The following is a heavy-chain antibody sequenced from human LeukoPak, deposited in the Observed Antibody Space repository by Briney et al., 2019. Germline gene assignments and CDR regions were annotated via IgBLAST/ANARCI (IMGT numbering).Heavy chain of an antibody. CDR3: ARGRMGTNYNDY. D-gene: IGHD5-18*01. J-gene: IGHJ4*02. Sequence: KPSETLSLTCTVSGGSISSGGYYWSWIRQHPGKGLERIGYIYYSGSTYYNPSLKSRVTISVDTSKNQFSLKLSSVTAADTAVYYCARGRMGTNYNDYWGQGTLVTVSS. CDR2: IYYSGST. V-gene: IGHV4-31*03. CDR1: GGSISSGGYY.